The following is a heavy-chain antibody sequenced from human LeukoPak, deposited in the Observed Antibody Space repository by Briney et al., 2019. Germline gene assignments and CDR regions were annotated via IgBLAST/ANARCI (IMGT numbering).Heavy chain of an antibody. D-gene: IGHD3-10*01. CDR1: GFTFSSYS. J-gene: IGHJ3*02. V-gene: IGHV3-23*01. Sequence: GGSLRLSCAASGFTFSSYSMSWVRQAPGKGLEWVSAILDSGGNTFYADSVKGRFTITRDNSKNMVYLQMNSLRAEDTALYYCAKDFGSGAPEDAFDIGGQGTMVTVSA. CDR3: AKDFGSGAPEDAFDI. CDR2: ILDSGGNT.